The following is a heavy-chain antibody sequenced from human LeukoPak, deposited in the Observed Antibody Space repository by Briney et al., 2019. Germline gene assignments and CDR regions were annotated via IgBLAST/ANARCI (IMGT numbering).Heavy chain of an antibody. D-gene: IGHD6-19*01. Sequence: GGSLRLSCAASGFTFSSFAMSWVRQAPGKGLEWVSSISGSGGSTYYADSVKGRFTISRDSSKKALYLQMNSLRAEDTAVYFCAKEMTYSSGWKVGDYWGQGTLVTVSS. J-gene: IGHJ4*02. CDR3: AKEMTYSSGWKVGDY. CDR1: GFTFSSFA. CDR2: ISGSGGST. V-gene: IGHV3-23*01.